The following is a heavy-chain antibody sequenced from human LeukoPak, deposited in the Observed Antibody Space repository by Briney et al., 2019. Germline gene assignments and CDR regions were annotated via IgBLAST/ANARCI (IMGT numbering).Heavy chain of an antibody. D-gene: IGHD1-26*01. CDR2: ISSSTTTI. Sequence: GGSLRLSCAAAGFTFTTYNMNWVRQAPGKGLEWVSYISSSTTTIYYADSVKGRFTISRDNAKNSLYLQMNSLRAEDTAVYYCARRVLREHPYPNNWFDPWGQGTLVTVSS. J-gene: IGHJ5*02. CDR3: ARRVLREHPYPNNWFDP. V-gene: IGHV3-48*01. CDR1: GFTFTTYN.